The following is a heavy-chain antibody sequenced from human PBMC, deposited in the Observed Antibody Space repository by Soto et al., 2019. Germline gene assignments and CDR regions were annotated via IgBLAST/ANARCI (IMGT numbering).Heavy chain of an antibody. V-gene: IGHV4-61*01. CDR3: ARGYYDFWSGYYPLNSHYYYYGMDV. D-gene: IGHD3-3*01. CDR1: GGSVSSGSYY. J-gene: IGHJ6*02. Sequence: PSETLSLTCTVSGGSVSSGSYYWSWIRQPPGKGLEWIGCIYYSGSTNYNPSLKSRVTISVDTSKNQFSLKLSSVTAADTAVYYCARGYYDFWSGYYPLNSHYYYYGMDVWGQGTTVTVSS. CDR2: IYYSGST.